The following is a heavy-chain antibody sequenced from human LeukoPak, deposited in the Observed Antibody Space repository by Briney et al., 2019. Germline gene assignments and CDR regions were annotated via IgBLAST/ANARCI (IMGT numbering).Heavy chain of an antibody. J-gene: IGHJ4*02. CDR3: ARVWYSYGYFDY. D-gene: IGHD5-18*01. V-gene: IGHV1-2*06. CDR2: INPNSGGT. Sequence: ASVKVSCKASGYTFTGYYMHWVRQAPGQGLEWMGRINPNSGGTNYAQKFQDRVTMTRDTSISTAYMELSRLRSDDTAVYYCARVWYSYGYFDYWGQGTLVTVSS. CDR1: GYTFTGYY.